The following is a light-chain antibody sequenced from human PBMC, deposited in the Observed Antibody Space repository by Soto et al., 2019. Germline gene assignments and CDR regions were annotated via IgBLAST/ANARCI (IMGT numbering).Light chain of an antibody. CDR3: QQSYGIPYT. V-gene: IGKV1-39*01. Sequence: DIQMTQSPSSLSASVGDRVTITCRARQSISTYLNWYQRKPGTAPRVLIHSASTLQSGVPSRFSGRGSGTDFTLTISSLQPEDFTSYYCQQSYGIPYTFGQGTRLEI. CDR2: SAS. J-gene: IGKJ5*01. CDR1: QSISTY.